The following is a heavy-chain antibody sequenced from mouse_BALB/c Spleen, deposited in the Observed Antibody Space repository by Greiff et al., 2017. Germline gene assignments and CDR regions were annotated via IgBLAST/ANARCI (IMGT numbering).Heavy chain of an antibody. D-gene: IGHD3-3*01. V-gene: IGHV7-3*02. CDR3: AREGDCPYYFDY. J-gene: IGHJ2*01. Sequence: EVKLVESGGGLVQPGGSLRLSCATSGFTFTDYYMSWVRQPPGKALEWLGFIRNKANGYTTEYSASVKGRFTISRDNSQSILYLQVNTLRAEDSATYYYAREGDCPYYFDYWGQGTTLTVSS. CDR2: IRNKANGYTT. CDR1: GFTFTDYY.